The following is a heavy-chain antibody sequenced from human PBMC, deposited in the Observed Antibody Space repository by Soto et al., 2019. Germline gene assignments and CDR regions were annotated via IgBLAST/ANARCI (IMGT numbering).Heavy chain of an antibody. D-gene: IGHD3-22*01. CDR2: ISYGGDT. V-gene: IGHV4-30-4*08. CDR1: GGSMGSGDFF. CDR3: ARDSFFYDSGAYSHNGLDL. Sequence: QMQLQESGPGLVKASQTLSLTCHVSGGSMGSGDFFWGWVRQSPGKGLEWIGNISYGGDTCYKPSLSSRVSISVHTSKNEFSLALSSVTAAVTAVYSCARDSFFYDSGAYSHNGLDLWGRGTTVTVS. J-gene: IGHJ3*01.